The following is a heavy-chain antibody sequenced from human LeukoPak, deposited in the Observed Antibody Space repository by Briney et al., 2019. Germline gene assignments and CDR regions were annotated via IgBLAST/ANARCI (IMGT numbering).Heavy chain of an antibody. D-gene: IGHD5-18*01. V-gene: IGHV1-69*13. CDR1: GGTFSSYA. J-gene: IGHJ4*02. CDR2: LITIFGTT. CDR3: ERDRGIGYSYEAPDY. Sequence: SVKVSCNASGGTFSSYAISWVRQPPGQGLECMGGLITIFGTTNYEQKLEGRHATTSLGYTRTAYMEQRSLRSEDTAVLHCERDRGIGYSYEAPDYWGQGTLVTVSS.